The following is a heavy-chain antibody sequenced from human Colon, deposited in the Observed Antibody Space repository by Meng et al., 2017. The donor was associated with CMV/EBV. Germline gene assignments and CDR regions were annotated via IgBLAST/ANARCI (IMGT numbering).Heavy chain of an antibody. V-gene: IGHV3-30*04. J-gene: IGHJ4*02. CDR3: ARDPSLTWVAKRPDY. Sequence: GITINSNDMHWVRQAPGKGLEWLALISYDGGDIFYADSVKGRFTISKDNSKNILYLEMSSLRREDTAVYYCARDPSLTWVAKRPDYWGQGTLVTVSS. D-gene: IGHD1-26*01. CDR1: GITINSND. CDR2: ISYDGGDI.